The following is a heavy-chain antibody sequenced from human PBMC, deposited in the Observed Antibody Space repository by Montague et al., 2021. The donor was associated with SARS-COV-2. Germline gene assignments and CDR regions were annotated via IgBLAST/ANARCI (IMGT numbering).Heavy chain of an antibody. CDR1: GGSISSSSYY. Sequence: SETLSLTCTVSGGSISSSSYYWGWIRQPPGKGLEWIGSIYYCGSTYYNPSLKSRVTISVDTSKNQFSLKLSSVTAADTAVYYCARQGDQLLLEYWFDPWGQGTLVTVSS. CDR2: IYYCGST. CDR3: ARQGDQLLLEYWFDP. D-gene: IGHD2-2*01. V-gene: IGHV4-39*01. J-gene: IGHJ5*02.